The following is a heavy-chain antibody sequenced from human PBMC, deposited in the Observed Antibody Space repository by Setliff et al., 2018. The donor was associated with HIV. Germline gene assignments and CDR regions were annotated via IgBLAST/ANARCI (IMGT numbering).Heavy chain of an antibody. Sequence: SETLSLTCTVSGETIRNGFYYWHWMRQPPGKGLEWIGSISYSGSTHYKSSLKSRVTISVDTSKNQFSLRLSSVTAADTAVYYCARTREYRFGFGLGQFDPWGQGTLVTVSS. V-gene: IGHV4-39*07. D-gene: IGHD3-16*01. J-gene: IGHJ5*01. CDR2: ISYSGST. CDR1: GETIRNGFYY. CDR3: ARTREYRFGFGLGQFDP.